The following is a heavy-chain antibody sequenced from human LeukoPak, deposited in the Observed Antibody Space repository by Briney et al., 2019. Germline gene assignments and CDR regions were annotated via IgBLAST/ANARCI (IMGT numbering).Heavy chain of an antibody. V-gene: IGHV4-34*01. J-gene: IGHJ4*02. CDR1: GGSFSGYY. Sequence: SETLSLTCAVYGGSFSGYYWSWIRQPPGKGLEWIGEINHSGSTNYNPSLKSRVTISVDTSKNQFSLKLSSVTAADTAVYYCAGLGTGTIDYWGQGTLVTVSS. CDR2: INHSGST. CDR3: AGLGTGTIDY. D-gene: IGHD1-1*01.